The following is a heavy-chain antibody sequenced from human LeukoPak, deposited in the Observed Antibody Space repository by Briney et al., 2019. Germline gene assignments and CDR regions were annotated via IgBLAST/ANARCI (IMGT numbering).Heavy chain of an antibody. J-gene: IGHJ3*01. CDR1: GFTFSTYI. V-gene: IGHV3-30-3*01. CDR2: ISYDGSKK. CDR3: ARGFRAFDF. Sequence: PGGSLRLSCAASGFTFSTYIMHWVRQAPGKGLEWVAVISYDGSKKYYADSVKGRFTISRDNSKNTLYLQMNSLRAEDTAVYYCARGFRAFDFWAQGTMVTVSS.